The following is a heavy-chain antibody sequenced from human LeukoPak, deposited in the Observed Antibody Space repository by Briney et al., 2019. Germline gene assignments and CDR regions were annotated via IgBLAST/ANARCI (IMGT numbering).Heavy chain of an antibody. Sequence: GASVKVSCKASGYTFTGYYMHWVRQAPGQGLEWMGWINPNSGGTNYAQKFQGRVTMTRDTSISTAYMDLSRLKSDDTAMYYCARGYSAYDVVPFRYWGQGTLVTVSS. V-gene: IGHV1-2*02. J-gene: IGHJ4*02. CDR2: INPNSGGT. CDR3: ARGYSAYDVVPFRY. CDR1: GYTFTGYY. D-gene: IGHD5-12*01.